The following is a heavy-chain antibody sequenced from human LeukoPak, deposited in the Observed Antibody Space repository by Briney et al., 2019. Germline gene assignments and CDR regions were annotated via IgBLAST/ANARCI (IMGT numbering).Heavy chain of an antibody. V-gene: IGHV3-21*01. Sequence: GGSLRLSCAASGFIFSNSNMNWVRQAPGKGLEWVSSISSSSSYISYADSVKGRFTISRDNAKNSLYLQTNSLRAEDTAVYYCARRTGDCFDYWGQGTLVTVSS. CDR3: ARRTGDCFDY. D-gene: IGHD7-27*01. CDR1: GFIFSNSN. J-gene: IGHJ4*02. CDR2: ISSSSSYI.